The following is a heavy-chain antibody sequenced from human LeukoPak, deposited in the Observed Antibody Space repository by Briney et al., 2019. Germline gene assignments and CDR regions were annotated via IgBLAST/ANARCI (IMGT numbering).Heavy chain of an antibody. Sequence: AGSLTLSCAASGFRISDYWSSWVRQAPGLGLEWVANIKKDGSEQNYVDPVKGRFTISRDNAKNSLYLQMNSLRVEDTSVYYCTTEFGRPGYWGQGTLVTVSS. D-gene: IGHD3/OR15-3a*01. V-gene: IGHV3-7*05. CDR1: GFRISDYW. J-gene: IGHJ4*02. CDR3: TTEFGRPGY. CDR2: IKKDGSEQ.